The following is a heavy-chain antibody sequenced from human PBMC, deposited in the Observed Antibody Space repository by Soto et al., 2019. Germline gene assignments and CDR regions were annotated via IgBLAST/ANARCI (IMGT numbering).Heavy chain of an antibody. Sequence: SVKVSCKASGFTFTSSAVQWVRQARGQRLEWIGWIVVGSGNTNYAQKFQERVTITRDMSTSTAYMELSSLRSEDTAVYYCESYCVIVGATFYYYYGMDVWGQGTTVTVSS. V-gene: IGHV1-58*01. CDR2: IVVGSGNT. D-gene: IGHD1-26*01. CDR3: ESYCVIVGATFYYYYGMDV. J-gene: IGHJ6*02. CDR1: GFTFTSSA.